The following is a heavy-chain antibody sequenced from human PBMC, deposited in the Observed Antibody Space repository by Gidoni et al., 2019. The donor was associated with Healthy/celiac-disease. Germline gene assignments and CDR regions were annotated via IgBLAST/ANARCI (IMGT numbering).Heavy chain of an antibody. CDR3: AKDKQWLVSYYFDY. Sequence: QLLESGGGLVQPGGSLRLSCAASGFTFSSYAMSWVRQAPGKGLEWVSAISGSGGSTYYTDSVKGRFTISRDNSKNTLYLQMNSLRAEDTAVYYCAKDKQWLVSYYFDYWGQGTLVTVSS. V-gene: IGHV3-23*01. CDR1: GFTFSSYA. CDR2: ISGSGGST. J-gene: IGHJ4*02. D-gene: IGHD6-19*01.